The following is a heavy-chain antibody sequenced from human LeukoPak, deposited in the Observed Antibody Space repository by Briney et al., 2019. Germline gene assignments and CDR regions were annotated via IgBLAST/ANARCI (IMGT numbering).Heavy chain of an antibody. Sequence: GGSLRLSCAASGYTFSRHGIHWVRQAPGKGLEWVAVVWYDGRNRDYVDSVKGQFTIPKDNSNNMVFLQMDRLRAEDTAVYYCARLWGGNGYSGGSLNLWGQGTLVTVSS. V-gene: IGHV3-33*01. CDR1: GYTFSRHG. CDR3: ARLWGGNGYSGGSLNL. D-gene: IGHD3-16*01. J-gene: IGHJ5*02. CDR2: VWYDGRNR.